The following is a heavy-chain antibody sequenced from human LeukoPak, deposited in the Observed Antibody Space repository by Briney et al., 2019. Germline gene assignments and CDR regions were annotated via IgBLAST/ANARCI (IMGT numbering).Heavy chain of an antibody. CDR1: GGSFNGYY. D-gene: IGHD1-14*01. J-gene: IGHJ4*02. Sequence: SETLSLTCAVYGGSFNGYYWSWIRQPPGKGLEWIGEINHSGSTNYNPSLKSRVTISVDTSKNQFSLKLSSVTAADTAVYYCARGTIYRRNDYWGQGTLVTVSS. CDR2: INHSGST. V-gene: IGHV4-34*01. CDR3: ARGTIYRRNDY.